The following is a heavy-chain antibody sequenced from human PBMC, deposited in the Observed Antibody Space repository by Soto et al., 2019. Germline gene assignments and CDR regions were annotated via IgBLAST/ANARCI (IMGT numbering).Heavy chain of an antibody. CDR3: ARGLEPYNWFDP. V-gene: IGHV1-8*01. Sequence: ASVKVSCKASGYTFTSYDINWVRQATGQGLEWMGWMNPNSGNTGYAQKFQGGVTMTRNTSISTAYMELSSLRSEDTAVYYCARGLEPYNWFDPWGQGTLVTVSS. CDR1: GYTFTSYD. J-gene: IGHJ5*02. D-gene: IGHD1-1*01. CDR2: MNPNSGNT.